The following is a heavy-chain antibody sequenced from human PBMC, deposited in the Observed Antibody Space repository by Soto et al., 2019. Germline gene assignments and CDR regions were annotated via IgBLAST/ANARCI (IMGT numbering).Heavy chain of an antibody. CDR2: ISSSGSTI. Sequence: EVQLVESGGGLVQPGGSLRLSCAASGFTFSSYEMNWVRQAPGKGLEWVSYISSSGSTIYYADSVKGRVTISRDNAKKSRYLQMNSIRAEHTAVYYCAASGGLSVVVPPAEPVDYYDGMVVLGQGTKVTFSS. CDR3: AASGGLSVVVPPAEPVDYYDGMVV. D-gene: IGHD2-2*01. CDR1: GFTFSSYE. V-gene: IGHV3-48*03. J-gene: IGHJ6*02.